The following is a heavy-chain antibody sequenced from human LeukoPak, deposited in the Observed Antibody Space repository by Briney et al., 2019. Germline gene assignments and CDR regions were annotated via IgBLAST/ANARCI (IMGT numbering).Heavy chain of an antibody. D-gene: IGHD6-13*01. CDR1: GVTSTTAW. Sequence: GGSLTLSCAISGVTSTTAWMTWVRQAPGKGLEWVADIRQDGSDKYYLDSVKGRFIISRDNAKKSVSLHMNNLRVEDTAVYYCVVYKYILSWSAFDFWGRGTMVTVSS. V-gene: IGHV3-7*01. CDR3: VVYKYILSWSAFDF. J-gene: IGHJ3*01. CDR2: IRQDGSDK.